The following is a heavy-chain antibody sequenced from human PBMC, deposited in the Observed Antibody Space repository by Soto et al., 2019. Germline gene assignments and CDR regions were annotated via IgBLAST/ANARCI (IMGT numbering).Heavy chain of an antibody. D-gene: IGHD6-13*01. V-gene: IGHV3-30*18. CDR3: AEGYSSSWYYFDY. J-gene: IGHJ4*02. CDR2: ISYDGSNK. CDR1: GFTFSSYG. Sequence: GSLRLSCAASGFTFSSYGMHWVRQAPGKGLEWVAVISYDGSNKYYADSVKGRFTISRDNSKNTLYLQMNSLRAEDTAVYYCAEGYSSSWYYFDYWGQGTLVTVSS.